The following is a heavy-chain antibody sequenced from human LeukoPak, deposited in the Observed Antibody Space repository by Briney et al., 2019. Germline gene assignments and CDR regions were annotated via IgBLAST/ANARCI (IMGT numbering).Heavy chain of an antibody. CDR3: ARVLKGYSSSWYVFPPYYYGMDV. CDR2: INPNSGGT. D-gene: IGHD6-13*01. Sequence: ASVKVSCKASGYTFTGYYMHWVRQAPGQGLEWMGWINPNSGGTNYAQRFQGRVTMTRDTSISTAYMELSRLRSDDTAVYYCARVLKGYSSSWYVFPPYYYGMDVWGQGTTVTASS. V-gene: IGHV1-2*02. J-gene: IGHJ6*02. CDR1: GYTFTGYY.